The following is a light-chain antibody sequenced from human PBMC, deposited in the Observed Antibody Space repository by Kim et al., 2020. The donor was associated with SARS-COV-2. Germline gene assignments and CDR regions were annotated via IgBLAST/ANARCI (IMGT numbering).Light chain of an antibody. CDR2: CGC. V-gene: IGKV3-20*01. Sequence: SPGGRALLSLRASQRVRRMYVALEQAKPGRGPRLLIYCGCSRATGIPDRFSGSGSGTDFTLTISRLEPEDFAVYYCHQYRGSPLTFGGGTKVDIK. J-gene: IGKJ4*01. CDR1: QRVRRMY. CDR3: HQYRGSPLT.